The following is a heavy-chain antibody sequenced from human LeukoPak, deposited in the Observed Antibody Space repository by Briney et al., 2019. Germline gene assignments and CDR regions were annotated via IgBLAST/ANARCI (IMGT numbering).Heavy chain of an antibody. CDR2: IYYSGST. J-gene: IGHJ3*02. V-gene: IGHV4-61*01. D-gene: IGHD4-11*01. Sequence: PSQTLSLTCTVSGGSISSGSYYWSWIRQPPGKGLEWIGYIYYSGSTNYNPSLKSRVTISVDTSKNQFSLKLSSVTAADTAVYYCARDRRLQTTWAFDIWGQGTMVTVSS. CDR1: GGSISSGSYY. CDR3: ARDRRLQTTWAFDI.